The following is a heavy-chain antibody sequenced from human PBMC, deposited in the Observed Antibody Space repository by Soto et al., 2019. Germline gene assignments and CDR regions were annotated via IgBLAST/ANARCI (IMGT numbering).Heavy chain of an antibody. Sequence: QVQLVQSGAEVKKPGASVKVSCKASGYTFTSYGISWVRQAPGQGLEWMGWISAYSGNTNYAQKFQGRVTMTPDTSTNTAYMELRSLRSDDTAVYYCARVRDGHPPHWDFDLWGRGTLVTVSA. V-gene: IGHV1-18*01. CDR3: ARVRDGHPPHWDFDL. CDR1: GYTFTSYG. CDR2: ISAYSGNT. J-gene: IGHJ2*01.